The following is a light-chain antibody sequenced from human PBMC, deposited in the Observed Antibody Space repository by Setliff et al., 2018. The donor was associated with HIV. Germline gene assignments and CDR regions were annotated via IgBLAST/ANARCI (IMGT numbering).Light chain of an antibody. CDR1: TSNIGRTT. J-gene: IGLJ1*01. Sequence: QSVLFQSPSLSGAPGQRVTISCSGTTSNIGRTTVNWYQHFEGTAPNLLIFGDDQRPSGVPDRFSASKSGTSASLHISGLESDDEAHYYCAAWDAGLSVYVFGPGTKV. CDR2: GDD. V-gene: IGLV1-44*01. CDR3: AAWDAGLSVYV.